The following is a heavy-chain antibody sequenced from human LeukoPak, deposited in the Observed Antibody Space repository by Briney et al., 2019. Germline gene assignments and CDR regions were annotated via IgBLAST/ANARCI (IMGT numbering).Heavy chain of an antibody. Sequence: ASVKVSCKASGYTFTSYDIDWVRQATGQGLEWMGWMNPNSGNTGYAQKFQGRVTMTRNTSISTAYMELSSLRSEDTAVYYCARATYDSSGYYFDYWGQGTLVTVSS. D-gene: IGHD3-22*01. J-gene: IGHJ4*02. CDR3: ARATYDSSGYYFDY. CDR2: MNPNSGNT. CDR1: GYTFTSYD. V-gene: IGHV1-8*01.